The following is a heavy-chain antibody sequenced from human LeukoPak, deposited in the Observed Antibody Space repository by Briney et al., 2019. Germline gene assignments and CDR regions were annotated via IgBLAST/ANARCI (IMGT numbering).Heavy chain of an antibody. CDR1: GGTFSSYA. J-gene: IGHJ4*02. CDR3: ARGRDGYRGYYFDY. Sequence: SVKVSCKASGGTFSSYAISWVRQAPGQGLEWMGGIIPIFGTANYAQKFQGRVTITADESTSTAYMELSSLRAEDTAVYYCARGRDGYRGYYFDYWGQGTLVTVSS. D-gene: IGHD5-24*01. V-gene: IGHV1-69*13. CDR2: IIPIFGTA.